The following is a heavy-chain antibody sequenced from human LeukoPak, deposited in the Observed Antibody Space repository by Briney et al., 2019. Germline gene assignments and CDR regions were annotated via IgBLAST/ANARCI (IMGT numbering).Heavy chain of an antibody. CDR1: GGSISSYY. CDR2: IYTSGST. D-gene: IGHD4-17*01. CDR3: ARDLDDYGDYPHKYYSDY. J-gene: IGHJ4*02. V-gene: IGHV4-4*07. Sequence: SETLSLTCTVSGGSISSYYWSWIRQPAGKGLEWIGRIYTSGSTNYNPSLKSRVTMSVDTSKNQFSLKLSSVTAADTAVYYCARDLDDYGDYPHKYYSDYWGQGTLVTVSS.